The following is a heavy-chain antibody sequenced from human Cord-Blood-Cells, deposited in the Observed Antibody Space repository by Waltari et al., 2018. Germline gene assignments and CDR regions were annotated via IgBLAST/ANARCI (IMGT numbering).Heavy chain of an antibody. CDR2: IYYSACP. CDR1: GGSISSSSYY. D-gene: IGHD5-18*01. V-gene: IGHV4-39*01. Sequence: QLQLQESGPGLVKPSETLSLTCTVSGGSISSSSYYWGWIRQPPGKGLRWIGGIYYSACPSYNPSLESRVTISVDTSKNQFSLKLSSVTAADTAVYYCALIQLWFDYWGQGTLVTVSS. J-gene: IGHJ4*02. CDR3: ALIQLWFDY.